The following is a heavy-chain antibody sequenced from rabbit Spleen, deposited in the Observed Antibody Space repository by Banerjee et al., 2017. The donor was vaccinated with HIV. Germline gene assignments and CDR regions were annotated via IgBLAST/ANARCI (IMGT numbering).Heavy chain of an antibody. Sequence: QSLEESGGGLVKPGASLTLTCKASGVSFNDKDVMCWVRQAPGKGLEWITCINMVTGKSVYASWAKGRFTISKTSSTTVTLQMTSLTAADTATYFCARDTSSSFSSYGMDLWGPGTLVTVS. D-gene: IGHD1-1*01. CDR1: GVSFNDKDV. V-gene: IGHV1S40*01. CDR3: ARDTSSSFSSYGMDL. CDR2: INMVTGKS. J-gene: IGHJ6*01.